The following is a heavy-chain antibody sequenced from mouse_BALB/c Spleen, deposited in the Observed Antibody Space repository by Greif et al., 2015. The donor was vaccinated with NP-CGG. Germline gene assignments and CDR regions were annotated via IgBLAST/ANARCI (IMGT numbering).Heavy chain of an antibody. CDR1: GFTFSDYY. CDR3: ASMDY. Sequence: EVQLVESGGGLVKPGGSLKLSCAASGFTFSDYYMYWVRQTPGKRLEWVATISDGGSYTYYPDSVKGRFTISRDNAKNNLYLQMSSLKSEDTAMYYCASMDYWGQGTSVTVSS. CDR2: ISDGGSYT. V-gene: IGHV5-4*02. J-gene: IGHJ4*01.